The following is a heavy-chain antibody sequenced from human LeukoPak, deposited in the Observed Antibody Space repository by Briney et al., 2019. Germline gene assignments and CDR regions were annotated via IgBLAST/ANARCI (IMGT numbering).Heavy chain of an antibody. CDR1: GFTFYDFA. J-gene: IGHJ4*02. CDR3: SRDSHGDDVYDY. CDR2: IRRRAYGGTK. V-gene: IGHV3-49*04. D-gene: IGHD1-1*01. Sequence: GRSLRLSCTVSGFTFYDFAMTCVRQAPRKGLGWVGFIRRRAYGGTKDYAASVKGRFTISIDDSKNIAFLQMNSLKTEDTAIYFCSRDSHGDDVYDYWGQGTLVTVSS.